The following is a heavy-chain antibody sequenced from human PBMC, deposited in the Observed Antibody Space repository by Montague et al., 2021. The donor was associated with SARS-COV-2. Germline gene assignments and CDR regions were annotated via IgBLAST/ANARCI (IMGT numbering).Heavy chain of an antibody. Sequence: SETLSLTCTVSGGSISGYYWSWIRQPPGKRLEWIGYIYYSGSTKYNPFLESRVTVSVDRSKNQVSLKLSSVTAADTAVYYCARLLRSCTNGVCRTYYYYATDVWGQGTTVTVSS. V-gene: IGHV4-59*01. J-gene: IGHJ6*02. CDR2: IYYSGST. D-gene: IGHD2-8*01. CDR1: GGSISGYY. CDR3: ARLLRSCTNGVCRTYYYYATDV.